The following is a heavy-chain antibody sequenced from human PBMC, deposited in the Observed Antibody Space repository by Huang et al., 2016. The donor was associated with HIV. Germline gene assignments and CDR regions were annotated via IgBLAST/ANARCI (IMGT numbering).Heavy chain of an antibody. Sequence: QVQLVQFGAEVKKPGASVKVSCKVSGKSVSEVAMHWVRQGPGKGLGWMGGLDAIEGGTVYPQKVQGRVSMTEDTSTDTAYMELSGLRSDDTAVYYCVTSRKTISGGRVGWFDPWGQGTLVTVSS. V-gene: IGHV1-24*01. CDR3: VTSRKTISGGRVGWFDP. J-gene: IGHJ5*02. CDR2: LDAIEGGT. D-gene: IGHD3-3*01. CDR1: GKSVSEVA.